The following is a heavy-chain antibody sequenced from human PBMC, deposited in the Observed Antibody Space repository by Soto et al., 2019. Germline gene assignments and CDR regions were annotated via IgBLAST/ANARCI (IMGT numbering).Heavy chain of an antibody. CDR3: ARDPRYVDWLLYAEHEYYYYYMDV. Sequence: QVQLVQSGAEVKKPGASVKVSCKASGYTFTSYGISWVRQAPGQGLEWMGWISAYNGNTNYAQKLQGRVTMTTDTATSTAYMERRSLRSDDTAVYYCARDPRYVDWLLYAEHEYYYYYMDVWGKGTTVTVSS. CDR1: GYTFTSYG. J-gene: IGHJ6*03. V-gene: IGHV1-18*01. CDR2: ISAYNGNT. D-gene: IGHD3-9*01.